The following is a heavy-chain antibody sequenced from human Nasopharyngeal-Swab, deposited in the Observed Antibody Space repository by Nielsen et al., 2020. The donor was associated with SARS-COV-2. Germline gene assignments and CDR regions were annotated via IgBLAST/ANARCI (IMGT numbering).Heavy chain of an antibody. J-gene: IGHJ4*02. D-gene: IGHD2-2*01. CDR3: ARAGLVVVPAAMGY. CDR2: ISAYNGNT. V-gene: IGHV1-18*01. Sequence: ASVKVSCKASGYTFTSYGISWVRQAPGQGLEWMGWISAYNGNTNYAQKLQGRVTMTTDTSTSTAYMELSRLRSDDTAVYYCARAGLVVVPAAMGYWGQGTLVTVSS. CDR1: GYTFTSYG.